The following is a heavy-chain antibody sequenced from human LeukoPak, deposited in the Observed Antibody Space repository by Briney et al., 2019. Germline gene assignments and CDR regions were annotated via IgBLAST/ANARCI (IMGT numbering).Heavy chain of an antibody. J-gene: IGHJ4*02. Sequence: GGSLRLSCAASVTFSNAWMNWVRQAPGKGLEWVGHFKIKADGGTTDYAAPVKDRFTISRDDSKNTLYLQMNSLKTEDTAVYYCTTEDYGDYFSNYWGQGTLVTVSS. V-gene: IGHV3-15*01. CDR3: TTEDYGDYFSNY. CDR1: VTFSNAW. D-gene: IGHD4-17*01. CDR2: FKIKADGGTT.